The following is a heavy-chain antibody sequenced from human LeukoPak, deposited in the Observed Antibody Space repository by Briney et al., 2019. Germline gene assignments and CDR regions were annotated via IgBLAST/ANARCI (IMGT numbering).Heavy chain of an antibody. CDR1: GYSFTSYW. CDR2: IYPGDSDT. Sequence: GESLKISCKGSGYSFTSYWIGWVRQMPGKGLEWMGIIYPGDSDTRYSPSFQGQVTISADKSISTAYLQWSSLKASDTAMYYCARHYYGSGSYSVPTYWGQGTLVTVSS. D-gene: IGHD3-10*01. J-gene: IGHJ4*02. CDR3: ARHYYGSGSYSVPTY. V-gene: IGHV5-51*01.